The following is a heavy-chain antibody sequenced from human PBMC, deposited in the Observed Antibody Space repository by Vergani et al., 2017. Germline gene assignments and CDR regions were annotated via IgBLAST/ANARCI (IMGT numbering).Heavy chain of an antibody. V-gene: IGHV3-15*01. CDR1: GFTFSNAW. D-gene: IGHD6-13*01. Sequence: EVQLLESGGGLVQPGGSLRLSCAASGFTFSNAWMSWVRQAPGKGLEWVGRIKSKTDGGTTDYAAPVKGRFTISRDDSKNTLYLQMNSLKTEDTAVYYCAKLPLESSWYDEVAYLGQGTLVTVSS. CDR2: IKSKTDGGTT. CDR3: AKLPLESSWYDEVAY. J-gene: IGHJ4*02.